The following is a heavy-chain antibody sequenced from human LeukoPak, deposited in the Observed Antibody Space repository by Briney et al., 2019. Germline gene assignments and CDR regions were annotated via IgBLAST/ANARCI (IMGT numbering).Heavy chain of an antibody. D-gene: IGHD2-2*01. V-gene: IGHV1-2*02. CDR3: ARGAYCSSTSCGYYYYYGMDV. J-gene: IGHJ6*02. Sequence: ASVKVSCKASGYTFTGHYMHWVRQAPGQGLEWMGWINPNSGGTNYAQKFQGRVTMTRDTSISTAYMELSRLRSDDTAVYYCARGAYCSSTSCGYYYYYGMDVWGQGTTVTVSS. CDR2: INPNSGGT. CDR1: GYTFTGHY.